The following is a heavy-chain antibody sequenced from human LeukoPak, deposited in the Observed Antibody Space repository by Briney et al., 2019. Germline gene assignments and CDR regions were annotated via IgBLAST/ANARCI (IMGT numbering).Heavy chain of an antibody. CDR3: ARDLPNGWFDY. J-gene: IGHJ4*02. Sequence: GESLRLSCAVSGFTLRSYWMTWVRQAPGKGLEWVANIKQDGSEKYYLDSVKGRFTISRDNAKNSVYLQVNSLRAEDTAVYYCARDLPNGWFDYWGQGTLVTVSS. CDR2: IKQDGSEK. D-gene: IGHD6-19*01. CDR1: GFTLRSYW. V-gene: IGHV3-7*01.